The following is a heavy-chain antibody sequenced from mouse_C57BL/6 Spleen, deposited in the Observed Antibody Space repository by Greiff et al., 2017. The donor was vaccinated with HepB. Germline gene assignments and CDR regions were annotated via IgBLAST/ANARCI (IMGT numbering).Heavy chain of an antibody. D-gene: IGHD3-2*02. Sequence: QVQLQQPGAELVKPGASVKLSCKASGYTFTSYWMQWVKQRPGQGLEWIGEIDPSDSYTNYNQKFKGKATLTVDTSSSTAYMQLSSLTSEDSAVYYCARGPYQGDYWGQGTTLTVSS. J-gene: IGHJ2*01. CDR2: IDPSDSYT. V-gene: IGHV1-50*01. CDR1: GYTFTSYW. CDR3: ARGPYQGDY.